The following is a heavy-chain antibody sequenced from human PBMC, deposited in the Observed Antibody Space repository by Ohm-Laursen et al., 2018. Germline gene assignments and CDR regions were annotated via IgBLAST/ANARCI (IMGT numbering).Heavy chain of an antibody. CDR2: IKSKTEGGTT. Sequence: SLRLSCSASGFTFSNAWMSWVRQAPGKGLEWVGRIKSKTEGGTTDYAAPVKGRFTILRDDLKNTLYLQMSSLKTEDTAVYYCTESLANWGQGTLVTVSS. J-gene: IGHJ4*02. CDR1: GFTFSNAW. CDR3: TESLAN. V-gene: IGHV3-15*01.